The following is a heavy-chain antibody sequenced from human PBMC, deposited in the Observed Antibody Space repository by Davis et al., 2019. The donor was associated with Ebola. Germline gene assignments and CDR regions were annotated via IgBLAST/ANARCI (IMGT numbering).Heavy chain of an antibody. CDR3: VKDRFTGVVVHEGFDF. V-gene: IGHV3-64D*06. CDR1: GFTFSSYA. J-gene: IGHJ4*02. CDR2: ISTSGETT. Sequence: PGGSLRLSCSASGFTFSSYAMHWVRQAPGKGLESVSRISTSGETTYYAESVKGRFTISRDNSKDTLYLQMRSLRTEDTAVYYCVKDRFTGVVVHEGFDFWGQGALVTVSS. D-gene: IGHD3-22*01.